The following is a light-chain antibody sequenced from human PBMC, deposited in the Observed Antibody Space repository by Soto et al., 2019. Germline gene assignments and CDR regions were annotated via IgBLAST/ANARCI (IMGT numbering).Light chain of an antibody. Sequence: EIVMTQSPATLSVSPGERATLSCRASQSLSSSYLAWYQQKPGQAPRLLIYDASTRATGIPARFSGSGSGTEFTLTISSLQSEDFTVYHCQQYHNWPITFGRGTRLEI. V-gene: IGKV3-15*01. J-gene: IGKJ5*01. CDR2: DAS. CDR1: QSLSSSY. CDR3: QQYHNWPIT.